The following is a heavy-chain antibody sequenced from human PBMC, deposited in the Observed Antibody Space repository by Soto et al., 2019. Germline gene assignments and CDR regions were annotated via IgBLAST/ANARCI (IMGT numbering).Heavy chain of an antibody. V-gene: IGHV1-46*01. Sequence: QVQLMQSGAEVKKPGASVKVSCKASVDTFTDYYIHWVRQAPGQGLEWMGTVNPSGGHTTYAQHFLGRVNLTRDTSTSTLYMELTSLTSDDTAIYYCARGGHVVVVTAALDYWGQGTLVTVSS. J-gene: IGHJ4*02. CDR1: VDTFTDYY. CDR2: VNPSGGHT. CDR3: ARGGHVVVVTAALDY. D-gene: IGHD2-21*02.